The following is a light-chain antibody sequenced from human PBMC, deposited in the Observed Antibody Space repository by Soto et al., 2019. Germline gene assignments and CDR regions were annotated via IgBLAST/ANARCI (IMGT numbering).Light chain of an antibody. J-gene: IGKJ1*01. CDR2: DAS. CDR3: QQYTSYSRA. CDR1: QSISHF. V-gene: IGKV1-5*01. Sequence: DIQMTQSPSTLSASVGDRVTITCRASQSISHFLAWYQQKPGKVPKLLIYDASNVGSGVPSRFSGSGSGTDFTLTISGLQPDDFTTYYCQQYTSYSRAFGQGTKVDLK.